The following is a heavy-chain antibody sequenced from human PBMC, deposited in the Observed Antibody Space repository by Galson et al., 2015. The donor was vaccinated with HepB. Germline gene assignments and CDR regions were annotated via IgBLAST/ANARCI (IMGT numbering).Heavy chain of an antibody. J-gene: IGHJ3*02. V-gene: IGHV1-18*01. CDR1: GYIFTSYG. Sequence: SVKVSCKASGYIFTSYGVSWVRQAPGQGLEWMGWISGYNDDTNHGQRLQSRLIMTTDTSASTAYMELRSLRSDDTAVYYCARNTSDNNGFDIWGQGTMVTISS. D-gene: IGHD1-1*01. CDR2: ISGYNDDT. CDR3: ARNTSDNNGFDI.